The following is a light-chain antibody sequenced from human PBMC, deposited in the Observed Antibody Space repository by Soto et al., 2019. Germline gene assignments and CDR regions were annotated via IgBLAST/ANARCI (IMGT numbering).Light chain of an antibody. Sequence: QSVLTQPPSASGSPGQSVAISCTGTISDVGGYNYVSWYQQHPGKAPKLMIYEVNKRPSGVPARFSGSKSGNTASLTVSGLHAEDEADYYCSTYAGSSNVFGTGTKLTVL. J-gene: IGLJ1*01. CDR3: STYAGSSNV. CDR1: ISDVGGYNY. V-gene: IGLV2-8*01. CDR2: EVN.